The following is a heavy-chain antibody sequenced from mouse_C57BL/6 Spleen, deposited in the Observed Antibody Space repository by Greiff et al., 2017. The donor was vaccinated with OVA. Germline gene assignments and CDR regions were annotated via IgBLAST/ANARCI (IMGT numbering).Heavy chain of an antibody. V-gene: IGHV6-3*01. CDR2: IRLKSDNYAT. J-gene: IGHJ3*01. CDR3: TGVGTPFAY. D-gene: IGHD3-3*01. CDR1: GFTFSNYW. Sequence: EVQLQESGGGLVQPGGSMKLSCVASGFTFSNYWMNWVRQSPEKGLEWVAQIRLKSDNYATHYAESVKGRFTISRDDSKSSVYLQMNNLRAEDTGIYYCTGVGTPFAYWGQGTLVTVSA.